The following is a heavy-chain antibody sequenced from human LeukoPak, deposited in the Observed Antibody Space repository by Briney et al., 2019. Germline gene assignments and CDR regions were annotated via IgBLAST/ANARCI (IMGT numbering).Heavy chain of an antibody. CDR2: ISSSGSTI. J-gene: IGHJ4*02. CDR1: GFTFSDYY. CDR3: AKAARTMIVVVMTYDY. D-gene: IGHD3-22*01. Sequence: GGSLRLSCAASGFTFSDYYMSWIRQAPGKGLEWVSYISSSGSTIYYADSVKGRFTISRDNAKNSLYLQMNSLRAEDTAVYYCAKAARTMIVVVMTYDYWGQGTLVTVSS. V-gene: IGHV3-11*01.